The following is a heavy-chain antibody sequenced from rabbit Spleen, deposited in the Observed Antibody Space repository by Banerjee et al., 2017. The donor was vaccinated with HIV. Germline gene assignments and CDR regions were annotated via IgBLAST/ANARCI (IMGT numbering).Heavy chain of an antibody. CDR3: ARDAATSFSSYGIDL. Sequence: QSLEESGGDLVKPGASLTLTCTASGVSFSSDQYMCWVRQAPGKGLEWIACIDTGSSGFTYFATWAKGRFTISKTSSTTVTLQVTRLTAADTATYFCARDAATSFSSYGIDLWGQGTLVTVS. J-gene: IGHJ6*01. D-gene: IGHD8-1*01. CDR1: GVSFSSDQY. CDR2: IDTGSSGFT. V-gene: IGHV1S40*01.